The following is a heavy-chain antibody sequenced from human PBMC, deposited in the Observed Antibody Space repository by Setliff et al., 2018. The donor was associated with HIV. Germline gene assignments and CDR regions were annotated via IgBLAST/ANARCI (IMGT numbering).Heavy chain of an antibody. J-gene: IGHJ3*02. V-gene: IGHV1-18*01. CDR1: GYTFTSHG. Sequence: ASVKVSCKASGYTFTSHGISWVRQAPGQGLEWMGWISAYNGNTNYAQKFLGRVTMATDTSTSTGYMELRSLRSDDTAVYYCATRAYDSSGYLRSRVSGAAFDIWGQGTMVTVSS. CDR3: ATRAYDSSGYLRSRVSGAAFDI. CDR2: ISAYNGNT. D-gene: IGHD3-22*01.